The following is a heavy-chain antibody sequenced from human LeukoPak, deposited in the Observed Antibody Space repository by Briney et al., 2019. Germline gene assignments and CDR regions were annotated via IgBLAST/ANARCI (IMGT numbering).Heavy chain of an antibody. V-gene: IGHV3-23*01. CDR1: GFTFSSYA. D-gene: IGHD5-24*01. CDR3: AKERDGHILGDYFDY. CDR2: ISGSGGST. Sequence: GRSLRLSCAAYGFTFSSYAMSWVRQAPRKGLEWVSAISGSGGSTYYADSVKDRFTISRDNSKNTLYLQMNSLRAEDTAVYYCAKERDGHILGDYFDYWGQGTLVTVSS. J-gene: IGHJ4*02.